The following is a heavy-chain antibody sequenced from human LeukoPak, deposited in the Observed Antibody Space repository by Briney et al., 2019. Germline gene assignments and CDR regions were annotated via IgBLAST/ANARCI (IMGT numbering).Heavy chain of an antibody. J-gene: IGHJ4*02. D-gene: IGHD6-6*01. Sequence: ASVKVSCKASGYSFTPYYIHWVRQAPGRGPEWMGWINPNSGGTKYAQRFQGRVTMTRDTSISTVYIEVSRLTSDDTAVYYCASALYSNSGFDYWGQGTLVTVSS. CDR2: INPNSGGT. CDR1: GYSFTPYY. V-gene: IGHV1-2*02. CDR3: ASALYSNSGFDY.